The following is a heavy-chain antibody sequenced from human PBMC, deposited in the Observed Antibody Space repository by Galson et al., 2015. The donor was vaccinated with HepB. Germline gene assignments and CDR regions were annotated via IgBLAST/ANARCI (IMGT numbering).Heavy chain of an antibody. CDR3: ARSPWSPLYFDH. CDR1: GYTFSSYT. D-gene: IGHD2-15*01. V-gene: IGHV3-48*02. CDR2: ITTGDNSL. J-gene: IGHJ4*02. Sequence: LRLSCAGSGYTFSSYTMSWVRQAPGKGLEWISYITTGDNSLFYLDSVKDRFTISRDNANSSLYLQMNSQRDEDTAVYFCARSPWSPLYFDHWGQGTLVTVSS.